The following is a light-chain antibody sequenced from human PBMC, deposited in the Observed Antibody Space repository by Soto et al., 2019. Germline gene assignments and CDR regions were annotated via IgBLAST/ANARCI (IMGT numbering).Light chain of an antibody. CDR1: SSDVGAYNY. J-gene: IGLJ1*01. Sequence: HSALTQPASVSGSPGQSITISCTGTSSDVGAYNYVSWYQQHPGKAPKLMIYEVINRPSGVSYRFSGSKSGNTASLTISGLQAEDEADYYCSSYTATNTYVFGTGTKLTVL. V-gene: IGLV2-14*01. CDR3: SSYTATNTYV. CDR2: EVI.